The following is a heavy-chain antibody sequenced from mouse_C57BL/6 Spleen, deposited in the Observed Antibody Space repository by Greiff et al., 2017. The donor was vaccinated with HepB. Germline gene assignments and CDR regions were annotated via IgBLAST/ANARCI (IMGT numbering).Heavy chain of an antibody. Sequence: QVQLKQPGAELVKPGASVKLSCKASGYTFTSYWMQWVKQRPGQGLEWIGEIDPSDSYTNYNQKFKGKATLTVDTSSSTAYMQLSSLTSEDSAVYSCARSSHYYGSSYRYFDVWGTGTTVTVSS. CDR1: GYTFTSYW. CDR2: IDPSDSYT. V-gene: IGHV1-50*01. J-gene: IGHJ1*03. CDR3: ARSSHYYGSSYRYFDV. D-gene: IGHD1-1*01.